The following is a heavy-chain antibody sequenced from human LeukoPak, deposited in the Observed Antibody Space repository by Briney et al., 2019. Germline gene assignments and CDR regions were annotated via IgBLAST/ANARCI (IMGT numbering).Heavy chain of an antibody. CDR3: ASRATVTTDRFWFDP. D-gene: IGHD4-11*01. J-gene: IGHJ5*02. CDR1: GFTVSSNY. V-gene: IGHV3-53*01. Sequence: PGGSLRLSCAASGFTVSSNYVSWVRQAPGKGLKWVSVIYSGGSTYHADSVKGRFTISRDNSKNTLYLQMNSLRAEDTAVYYCASRATVTTDRFWFDPWGQGTLVTVSS. CDR2: IYSGGST.